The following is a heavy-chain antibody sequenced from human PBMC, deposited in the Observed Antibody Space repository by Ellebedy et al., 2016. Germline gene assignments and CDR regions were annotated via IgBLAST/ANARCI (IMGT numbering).Heavy chain of an antibody. CDR2: VVGSGERT. CDR3: VKGASSGSWVTMEF. Sequence: GGSLRLSCEASGFTFSSHAMSWVRQAPGKGPEWVSAVVGSGERTFYADSVKGRLTISRDNSRNTLYLQMNSLRVEDTALYYCVKGASSGSWVTMEFWGQGALVTVSS. J-gene: IGHJ4*02. CDR1: GFTFSSHA. V-gene: IGHV3-23*01. D-gene: IGHD6-13*01.